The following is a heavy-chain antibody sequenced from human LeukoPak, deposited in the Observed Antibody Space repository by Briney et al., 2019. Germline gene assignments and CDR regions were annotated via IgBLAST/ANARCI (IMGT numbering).Heavy chain of an antibody. J-gene: IGHJ4*02. CDR3: ARDRVGATDY. Sequence: PSETLSLTCTVSGGSISSYYWSWIRQPPGKGLEWIGYIYYSGSTNYNPSLKSRVTISVDTSKNQFSLKLSSVTAADTAVHYCARDRVGATDYWGQGTLVTVSS. CDR2: IYYSGST. CDR1: GGSISSYY. V-gene: IGHV4-59*01. D-gene: IGHD1-26*01.